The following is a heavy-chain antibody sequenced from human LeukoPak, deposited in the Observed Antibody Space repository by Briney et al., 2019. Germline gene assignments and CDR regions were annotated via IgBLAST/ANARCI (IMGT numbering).Heavy chain of an antibody. CDR1: GYTFTSYY. V-gene: IGHV1-46*01. CDR3: ASVRNLVATSRPGDGDYFDY. CDR2: INPSGGTT. D-gene: IGHD5-12*01. Sequence: GASVKVSCKASGYTFTSYYIHWVRQAPGQGLEWMGIINPSGGTTIYAQKFQGRVTMTRDTSKKQFSLKLSSVTAADTAVYYCASVRNLVATSRPGDGDYFDYWGQGTLVIVSS. J-gene: IGHJ4*02.